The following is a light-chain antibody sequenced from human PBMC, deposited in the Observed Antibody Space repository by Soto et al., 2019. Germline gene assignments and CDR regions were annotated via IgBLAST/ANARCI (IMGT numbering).Light chain of an antibody. J-gene: IGKJ4*01. V-gene: IGKV1-9*01. CDR3: QQLNGYVALT. CDR1: QGISTY. Sequence: DIQLTQSPSFLSASVGDRVTITCRASQGISTYLAWYQQKPGKAPKLLIYDASTLQSGVPSRFSGSGSGTEFTLTNSRLQPEDLATYYCQQLNGYVALTFGGGTKVDIK. CDR2: DAS.